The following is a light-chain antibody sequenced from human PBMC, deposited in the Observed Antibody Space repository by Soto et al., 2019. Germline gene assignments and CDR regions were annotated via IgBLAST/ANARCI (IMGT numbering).Light chain of an antibody. V-gene: IGKV3-15*01. CDR1: QSVSSN. CDR2: GAS. CDR3: QQYNNWPPSWT. Sequence: EIVMMQSPATLSVSPGGRATLSCRASQSVSSNLAWYQQKPGQAPRLLIYGASTRATGIPARFSGSGSGTEFTLTISSLQSEDFAVYYCQQYNNWPPSWTFGQGTKVDIK. J-gene: IGKJ1*01.